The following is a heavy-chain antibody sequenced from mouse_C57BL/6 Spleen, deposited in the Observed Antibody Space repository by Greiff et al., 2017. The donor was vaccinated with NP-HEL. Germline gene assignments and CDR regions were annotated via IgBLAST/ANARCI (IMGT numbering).Heavy chain of an antibody. D-gene: IGHD1-1*01. J-gene: IGHJ4*01. Sequence: VQLKESGPVLVKPGASVKMSCKASGYTFTDYYMNWVKQSHGKSLEWIGVINPYNGGTSYNQKFKGKATLTVDKSSSTAYMELNSLTSEDSAVYYCARGDYYYGSSYDAMDYWGQGTSVTVSS. V-gene: IGHV1-19*01. CDR1: GYTFTDYY. CDR2: INPYNGGT. CDR3: ARGDYYYGSSYDAMDY.